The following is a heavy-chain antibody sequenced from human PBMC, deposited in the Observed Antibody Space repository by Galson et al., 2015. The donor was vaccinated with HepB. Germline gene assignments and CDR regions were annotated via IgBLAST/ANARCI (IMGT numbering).Heavy chain of an antibody. CDR3: ASSTGWYNWFDP. J-gene: IGHJ5*02. Sequence: QVQLQESGPGLVKRSETLSLTCTVSGGSITNYYWSWIRQPPGKGLEWIGYIYYSGSTNYNPSLKSRVTISVDTSKNQFSLKLSSMTAADTAVYYCASSTGWYNWFDPWGQGTLSPSPQ. D-gene: IGHD6-19*01. V-gene: IGHV4-59*01. CDR2: IYYSGST. CDR1: GGSITNYY.